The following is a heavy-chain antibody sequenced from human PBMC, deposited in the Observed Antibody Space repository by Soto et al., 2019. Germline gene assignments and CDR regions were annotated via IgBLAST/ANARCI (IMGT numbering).Heavy chain of an antibody. V-gene: IGHV4-34*01. CDR3: ARGRKGYSGTWYVD. Sequence: QVQLQQWGAGLLKPSETLSLTCAVYGGSFSGYSWSWIRQPPGKGLEWIGEISHSGSANYNPYLKTLVTISVDTSKDQFSLRPSSVTAADTAVYYCARGRKGYSGTWYVDWGQGTLVAVST. CDR1: GGSFSGYS. D-gene: IGHD6-13*01. CDR2: ISHSGSA. J-gene: IGHJ4*02.